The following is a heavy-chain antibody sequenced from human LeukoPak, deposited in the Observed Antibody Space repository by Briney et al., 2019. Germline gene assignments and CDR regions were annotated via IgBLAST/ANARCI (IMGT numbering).Heavy chain of an antibody. Sequence: ASVKVSCKASGYTFTSYYMHWVRQAPGQGLEWMGIINPSGGSTSYAQKFQGRVTVTRDTSTSTLYMEVSSLRSQDTAVYYCARWSYYDSSGYFVGAFDIWGQGTMVTVSS. J-gene: IGHJ3*02. CDR2: INPSGGST. V-gene: IGHV1-46*01. D-gene: IGHD3-22*01. CDR1: GYTFTSYY. CDR3: ARWSYYDSSGYFVGAFDI.